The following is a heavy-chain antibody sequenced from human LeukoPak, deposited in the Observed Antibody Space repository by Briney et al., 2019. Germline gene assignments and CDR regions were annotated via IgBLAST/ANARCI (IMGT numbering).Heavy chain of an antibody. J-gene: IGHJ4*02. V-gene: IGHV3-21*01. D-gene: IGHD6-19*01. CDR1: GFTFSSYS. Sequence: GGSLRLSCAASGFTFSSYSMNWVRQAPGKGLEWVSSISSSSSSYIYYADSVKGRFTISRDNAKNSLYLQMNSLRAEDTAVYYCASGARIAVAGIPIYWGQGTLVTVSS. CDR3: ASGARIAVAGIPIY. CDR2: ISSSSSSYI.